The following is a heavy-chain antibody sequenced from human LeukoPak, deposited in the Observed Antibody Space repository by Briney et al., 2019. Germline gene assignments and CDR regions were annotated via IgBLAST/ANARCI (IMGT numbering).Heavy chain of an antibody. V-gene: IGHV3-23*01. D-gene: IGHD3-9*01. Sequence: QPGGSLRLSCAASGFTFTYYAMYWVRQAPGKGLEWVSAISGSGGNTYYADSVQGRFTISRDNSKNTVYLQMNSLRAEDTAVYYCAKRIDILTAYLDYWGQGTLVTVSS. CDR3: AKRIDILTAYLDY. CDR2: ISGSGGNT. J-gene: IGHJ4*02. CDR1: GFTFTYYA.